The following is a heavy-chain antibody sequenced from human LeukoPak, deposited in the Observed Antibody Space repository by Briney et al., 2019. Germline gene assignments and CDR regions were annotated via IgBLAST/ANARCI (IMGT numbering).Heavy chain of an antibody. CDR3: ARRSVGWVDY. V-gene: IGHV4-39*01. CDR2: IYYSGST. D-gene: IGHD3-16*01. Sequence: SETLSLTHTVSGGSFSSSLYYWGWIRQPPGKGLEWIGSIYYSGSTYYNPSLKSRVTISVDTSKNQFSLRLSSVTAADTAVYYCARRSVGWVDYWGQGTLVTVSS. CDR1: GGSFSSSLYY. J-gene: IGHJ4*02.